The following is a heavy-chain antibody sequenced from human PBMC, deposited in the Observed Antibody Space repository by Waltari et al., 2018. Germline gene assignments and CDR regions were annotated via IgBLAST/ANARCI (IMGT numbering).Heavy chain of an antibody. CDR3: AKDAFGNTYLDH. V-gene: IGHV3-30*19. CDR2: IFFGGGDS. D-gene: IGHD3-10*01. Sequence: QVQLVESGGGVVQPGMSLRLSCAPSGFSLGTSGMHWARQAPGKGLEWVALIFFGGGDSFYADSVRGRFTISRDNSKNTLYLDINSLRLDDTAIYYCAKDAFGNTYLDHWGQGTLVTVSS. CDR1: GFSLGTSG. J-gene: IGHJ4*02.